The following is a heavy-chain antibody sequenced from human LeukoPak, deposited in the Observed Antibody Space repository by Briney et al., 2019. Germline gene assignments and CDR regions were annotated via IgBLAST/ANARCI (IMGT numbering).Heavy chain of an antibody. D-gene: IGHD3-10*01. J-gene: IGHJ4*02. V-gene: IGHV1/OR15-3*02. CDR1: GYTFTDYF. CDR2: INAGNGNT. Sequence: EASVKVSCKASGYTFTDYFMNWMRQAPGQRLEWMGWINAGNGNTEYSQKLQGRVTITRDTSASTAYMQLSSLRSEDTAVYYCARPYGSGSYYDYWGQGTLVTVSS. CDR3: ARPYGSGSYYDY.